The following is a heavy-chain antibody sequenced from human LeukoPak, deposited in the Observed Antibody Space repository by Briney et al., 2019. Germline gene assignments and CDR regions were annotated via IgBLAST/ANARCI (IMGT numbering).Heavy chain of an antibody. CDR2: LYYNGKT. D-gene: IGHD4-23*01. CDR1: GGSFSNNYN. Sequence: PSETLSLTRSVSGGSFSNNYNWDWIRQSPGTGLEWVGSLYYNGKTYYNPSLKSRVTISVDSSKTQFSLTLSSVTAGDTAVYYCTRSSDFGGLNFYYYMDVWGKGTTVIVSS. CDR3: TRSSDFGGLNFYYYMDV. V-gene: IGHV4-39*01. J-gene: IGHJ6*03.